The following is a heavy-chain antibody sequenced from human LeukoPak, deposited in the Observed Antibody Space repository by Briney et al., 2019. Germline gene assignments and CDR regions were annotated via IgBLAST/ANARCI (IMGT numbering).Heavy chain of an antibody. V-gene: IGHV1-2*02. Sequence: GASVKVSCKASGYTFTSYDINWVRQATGQGLEWMGWINPNSGGTNYAQEFQGRVTMTRDTSISTAYMELSRLRSDDTAVYYCARGTNSISRNNWFDPWGQGTLVTVSS. J-gene: IGHJ5*02. CDR2: INPNSGGT. CDR3: ARGTNSISRNNWFDP. D-gene: IGHD2/OR15-2a*01. CDR1: GYTFTSYD.